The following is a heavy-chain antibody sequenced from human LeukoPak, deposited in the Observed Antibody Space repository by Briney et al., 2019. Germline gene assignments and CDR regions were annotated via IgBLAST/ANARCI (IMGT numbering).Heavy chain of an antibody. Sequence: TSETLSLTCAVYGGSFSGYYWSWIRQPPGKGLEWIGEINHSGSTNYNPSLKSRVTISVDTSKNQFFLKLSSVTAADTAVYYCARGFHRYNYDSGAYLVYWGQGTLVTVSS. CDR1: GGSFSGYY. CDR3: ARGFHRYNYDSGAYLVY. D-gene: IGHD3-22*01. CDR2: INHSGST. V-gene: IGHV4-34*01. J-gene: IGHJ4*02.